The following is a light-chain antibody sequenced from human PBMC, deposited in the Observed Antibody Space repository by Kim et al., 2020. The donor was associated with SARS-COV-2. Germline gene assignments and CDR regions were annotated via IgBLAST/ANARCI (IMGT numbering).Light chain of an antibody. CDR2: GAS. V-gene: IGKV3-15*01. CDR1: QYVGIS. Sequence: LALGHRATLSCRARQYVGISTVASYKLQPVQVPRLITDGASTRATGISATFSGSGFGTEVTLSISSLPSEDFAVYYGQQYSNWRMYGQGHKVDIK. J-gene: IGKJ1*01. CDR3: QQYSNWRM.